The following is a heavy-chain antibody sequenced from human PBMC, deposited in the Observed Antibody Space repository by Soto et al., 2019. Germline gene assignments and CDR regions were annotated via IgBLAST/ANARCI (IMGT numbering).Heavy chain of an antibody. CDR2: IIPIIGII. CDR1: GGTFSTYT. CDR3: AGDADSHYNGSHASAYP. Sequence: QVQLVQSGAEVKKPGSSVKVSCKASGGTFSTYTITWVRQAPGQGLEWMGRIIPIIGIINYAQKFQGRGTIGAEKFAGTAERELTGLRSDDTAVYYCAGDADSHYNGSHASAYPWGQGTLVTVSS. V-gene: IGHV1-69*08. D-gene: IGHD4-4*01. J-gene: IGHJ5*02.